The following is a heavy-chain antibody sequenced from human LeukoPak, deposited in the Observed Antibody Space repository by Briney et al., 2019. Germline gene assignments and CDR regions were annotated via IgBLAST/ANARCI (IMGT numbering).Heavy chain of an antibody. D-gene: IGHD2-21*02. CDR3: ASSIALYCGGDCAPSRAEYFQH. J-gene: IGHJ1*01. CDR2: IIPIFGTA. V-gene: IGHV1-69*01. CDR1: ELTFSSYA. Sequence: GAPEKLSRKAPELTFSSYAISWVRQAPGQELEWMGGIIPIFGTANYAQKFQGRVTITADESTSTAYMELSSLRSEDTAVYYCASSIALYCGGDCAPSRAEYFQHWGQGTLVTVSS.